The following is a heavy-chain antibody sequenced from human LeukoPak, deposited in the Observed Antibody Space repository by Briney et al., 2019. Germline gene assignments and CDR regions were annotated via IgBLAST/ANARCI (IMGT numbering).Heavy chain of an antibody. J-gene: IGHJ3*02. Sequence: GASVKVSCKVSEYTLSDLAMPWVRQAPGKGLKWMGGLDPEDGEAIYAQPLQGRVTMTEDTASDTAYMVLSSLRSEDTAVYYCATRNFGDYGAFDIWGQGTMVTVSS. CDR2: LDPEDGEA. CDR1: EYTLSDLA. CDR3: ATRNFGDYGAFDI. D-gene: IGHD4-17*01. V-gene: IGHV1-24*01.